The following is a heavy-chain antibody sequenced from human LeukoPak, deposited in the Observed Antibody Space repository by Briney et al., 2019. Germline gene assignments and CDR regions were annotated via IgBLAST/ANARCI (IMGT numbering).Heavy chain of an antibody. Sequence: GGSLRLSCAASGFTFSYYAMHWVRQAPGKGLEWVALMSYDGSNKYYADSVKGRFTISRDNSKNTLYLQMISLRAEDTAVYYCAKHGFSSGWPQVPSDHWGQGTLVTVSS. V-gene: IGHV3-30-3*02. CDR3: AKHGFSSGWPQVPSDH. CDR1: GFTFSYYA. J-gene: IGHJ4*02. D-gene: IGHD6-19*01. CDR2: MSYDGSNK.